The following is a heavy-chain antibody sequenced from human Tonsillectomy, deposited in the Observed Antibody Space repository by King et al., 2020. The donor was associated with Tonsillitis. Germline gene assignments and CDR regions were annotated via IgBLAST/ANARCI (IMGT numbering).Heavy chain of an antibody. J-gene: IGHJ4*01. Sequence: VQLVESGGGVVQPGGSLRLSCAASGFTFSSYGMHWVRQAPGKGLEWVAFIRYDGSNKYYADSVKGRFTISRDNSKNTLYLQMNSLRAEDTAVYYCAKRLFRCDVEYFYSWGHGNLVTVSS. V-gene: IGHV3-30*02. CDR1: GFTFSSYG. CDR2: IRYDGSNK. CDR3: AKRLFRCDVEYFYS. D-gene: IGHD1-1*01.